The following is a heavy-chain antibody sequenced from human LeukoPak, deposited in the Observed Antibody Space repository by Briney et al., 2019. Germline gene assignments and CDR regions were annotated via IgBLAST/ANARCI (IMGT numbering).Heavy chain of an antibody. CDR3: ARDRITMIVVVTNAFDI. Sequence: ASVKVSCKASGYTFTGYGISWVRQAPGQGLEWMGWISAYNGNTNYAQKLQGRVTMTTDTSTSTAYMELRSLRSDDTAVYYCARDRITMIVVVTNAFDIWGQGTMVTVSS. CDR2: ISAYNGNT. D-gene: IGHD3-22*01. V-gene: IGHV1-18*01. CDR1: GYTFTGYG. J-gene: IGHJ3*02.